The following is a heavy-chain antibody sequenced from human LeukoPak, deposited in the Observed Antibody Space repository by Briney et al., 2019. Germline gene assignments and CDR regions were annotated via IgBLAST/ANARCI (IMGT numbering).Heavy chain of an antibody. D-gene: IGHD6-19*01. CDR3: ARDPGYSNGWVFDY. V-gene: IGHV3-30*02. J-gene: IGHJ4*02. CDR2: IRPDGSNK. CDR1: GFTFSSYW. Sequence: GGSLRLSCAASGFTFSSYWMSWVRQAPGKGLDWVAFIRPDGSNKYYADSVKGRFTFSRDNSKNTLFLEMNNLRADDTAVYFCARDPGYSNGWVFDYWGQGALVTVSS.